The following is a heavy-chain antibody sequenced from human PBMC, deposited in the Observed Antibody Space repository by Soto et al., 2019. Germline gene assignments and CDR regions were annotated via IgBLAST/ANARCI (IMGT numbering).Heavy chain of an antibody. CDR1: GYTFTSYY. CDR2: INPSGGST. CDR3: ARDRKPRSQYYYDSSGYSDFDI. V-gene: IGHV1-46*01. J-gene: IGHJ3*02. Sequence: GASVKVSCKASGYTFTSYYMHWVRQAPGQGLEWMGIINPSGGSTSYAQKFQGRVTMTRDTSTSTVYMELSSLRSEDTAVYYCARDRKPRSQYYYDSSGYSDFDIWGQGTMVTVSS. D-gene: IGHD3-22*01.